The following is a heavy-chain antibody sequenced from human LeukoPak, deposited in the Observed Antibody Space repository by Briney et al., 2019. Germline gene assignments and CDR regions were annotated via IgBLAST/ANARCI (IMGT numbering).Heavy chain of an antibody. CDR3: ARGFGYYYGSGSYYH. CDR2: IYYSGST. Sequence: SETLSLTCTVSGGSISSYYWSWIRQPPGKGLEWIGYIYYSGSTNYNPSLKSRVTISVDTSKNQFSLKLSSVTAADTAVYYCARGFGYYYGSGSYYHWGQGTLVTVSS. J-gene: IGHJ4*02. V-gene: IGHV4-59*12. CDR1: GGSISSYY. D-gene: IGHD3-10*01.